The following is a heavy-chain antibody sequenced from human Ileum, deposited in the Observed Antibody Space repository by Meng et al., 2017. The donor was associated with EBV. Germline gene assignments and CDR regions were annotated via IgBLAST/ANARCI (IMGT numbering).Heavy chain of an antibody. V-gene: IGHV4-30-4*01. CDR1: GGSSSSSNYY. J-gene: IGHJ2*01. Sequence: QGQLQEWGPGLVKPSQTLSVSCAVSGGSSSSSNYYWSWIRQPPGKGLEWSGHIYNSESTYYNPSLKSRITISVDKSKNQFSINMSSVTAADTAVYYCARGQKGYFDLWGRGSLVTVSS. CDR2: IYNSEST. CDR3: ARGQKGYFDL.